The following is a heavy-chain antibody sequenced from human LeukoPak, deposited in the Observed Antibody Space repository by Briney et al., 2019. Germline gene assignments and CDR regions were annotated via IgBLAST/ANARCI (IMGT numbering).Heavy chain of an antibody. CDR2: IYYSGST. D-gene: IGHD4-17*01. J-gene: IGHJ4*02. Sequence: SETLSLTCTVSGGSISSYYWSWIRQPPGKGLEWIGYIYYSGSTNYNPSLKSRVTISVDTSKNQFSLKLSSVTAADTAVYYCARNLHYGGNLDYWGRGTLVTVSS. CDR1: GGSISSYY. CDR3: ARNLHYGGNLDY. V-gene: IGHV4-59*08.